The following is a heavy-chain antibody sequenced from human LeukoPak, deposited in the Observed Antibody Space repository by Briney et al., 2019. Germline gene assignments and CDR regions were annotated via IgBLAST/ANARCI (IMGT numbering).Heavy chain of an antibody. CDR1: GFTFSEYS. Sequence: GGSLRLSCAASGFTFSEYSMNWVRQAPGKGLEWVSYISGTSSTVYYADSVKGRFTISRDNAKNTLYLQMNSLRAEDTAVYYCASGLAARPPYYFDYWGQGTLVTVSS. CDR2: ISGTSSTV. V-gene: IGHV3-48*04. CDR3: ASGLAARPPYYFDY. J-gene: IGHJ4*02. D-gene: IGHD6-6*01.